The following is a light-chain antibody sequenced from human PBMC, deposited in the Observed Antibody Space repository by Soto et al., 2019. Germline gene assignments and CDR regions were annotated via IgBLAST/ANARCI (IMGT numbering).Light chain of an antibody. CDR3: QQYGNSPYT. J-gene: IGKJ2*01. CDR2: GAS. V-gene: IGKV3-20*01. CDR1: QSVSSNY. Sequence: EIVLTQSPGTLSLSPGERATLSCGASQSVSSNYLAWYQQKPGQSPRLLIYGASSRATGTPDRFSGSGSGTDFTLTIRRLESEDFAVYYCQQYGNSPYTFDQGTKLEIK.